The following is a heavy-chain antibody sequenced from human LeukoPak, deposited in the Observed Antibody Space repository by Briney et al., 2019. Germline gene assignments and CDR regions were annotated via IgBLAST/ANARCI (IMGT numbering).Heavy chain of an antibody. J-gene: IGHJ4*02. D-gene: IGHD6-13*01. Sequence: PGGSLRLSCAASGFTFSSYAMSWVRQAPGKGLEWVAVISYDGSNKYYADSVKGRFTISRDNSKNTLYLQMNSLGAEDTAVYYCARPEYSSSWYAPFDYWGQGTLVTVSS. CDR3: ARPEYSSSWYAPFDY. V-gene: IGHV3-30-3*01. CDR2: ISYDGSNK. CDR1: GFTFSSYA.